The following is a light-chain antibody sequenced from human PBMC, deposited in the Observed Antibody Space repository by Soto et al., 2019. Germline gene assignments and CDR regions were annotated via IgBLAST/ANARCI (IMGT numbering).Light chain of an antibody. CDR1: SSDVGGYNY. CDR3: SSYTSSSTLV. Sequence: QSALTQPASVSGSPGQSITISCTGTSSDVGGYNYVSWYQQHPGKAPKLMIYEVSNRPSGVSNRFSGSKSGNTASLTISGLQAEYEADYYCSSYTSSSTLVFGGGPKLTVL. CDR2: EVS. V-gene: IGLV2-14*01. J-gene: IGLJ2*01.